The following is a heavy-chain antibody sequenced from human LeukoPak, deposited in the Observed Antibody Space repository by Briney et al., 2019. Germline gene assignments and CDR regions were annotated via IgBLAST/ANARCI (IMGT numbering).Heavy chain of an antibody. CDR3: AGAPPLLYSSSSLGAFDI. D-gene: IGHD6-13*01. CDR2: IYYSGST. J-gene: IGHJ3*02. CDR1: GGSISSYY. V-gene: IGHV4-59*01. Sequence: PSETLSLTCTVSGGSISSYYWSWIRQPPGKGLEWIGYIYYSGSTNYNPSLRSRVTMSVDTSKNQFSLKLNSVTAADTAVYYCAGAPPLLYSSSSLGAFDIWGQGTMVTVSS.